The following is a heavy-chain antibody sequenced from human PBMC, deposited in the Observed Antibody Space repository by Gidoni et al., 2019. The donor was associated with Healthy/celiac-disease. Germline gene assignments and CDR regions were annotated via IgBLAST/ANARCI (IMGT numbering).Heavy chain of an antibody. V-gene: IGHV1-24*01. J-gene: IGHJ6*02. Sequence: QVQLVQSGAEVKKPGASVKVYCKVSGYTRTELSMHWVRPAPGKGLEWMGGFDPEDGETSYAQTFQGRVTMTEDTSTDTAYMELSSRRSEDTAVYYCATAASRITIFGVVRGYGMDVWGQGTTVTVSS. CDR3: ATAASRITIFGVVRGYGMDV. CDR2: FDPEDGET. CDR1: GYTRTELS. D-gene: IGHD3-3*01.